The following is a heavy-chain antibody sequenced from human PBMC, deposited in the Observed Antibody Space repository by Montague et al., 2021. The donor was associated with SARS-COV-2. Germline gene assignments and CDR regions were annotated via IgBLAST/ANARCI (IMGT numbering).Heavy chain of an antibody. CDR1: GGSISSYY. CDR2: IDNSGST. J-gene: IGHJ4*02. Sequence: SETLSLTCTVSGGSISSYYWSWIRQPPGKGLEWIGYIDNSGSTNYNPSLKSRVTISVDTSKNQFSLKLSSVTAADTAVYYCARHKAGEIGYSYGYKGPGYYLDYWGQGTPVTVSS. D-gene: IGHD5-18*01. V-gene: IGHV4-59*08. CDR3: ARHKAGEIGYSYGYKGPGYYLDY.